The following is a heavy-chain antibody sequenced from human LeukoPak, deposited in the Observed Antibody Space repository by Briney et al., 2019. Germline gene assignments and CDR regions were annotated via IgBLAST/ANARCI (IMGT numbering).Heavy chain of an antibody. Sequence: SETLSLTCTVSGGSISSYYWSWIRQPPGKGLEWIGYIYYTGSTNYNPSLKSRVTISVDTSKNQFSLKLSSVTAADTAVYYCARPMLDSSANFGYWGQGTLVTVSS. CDR2: IYYTGST. CDR3: ARPMLDSSANFGY. CDR1: GGSISSYY. D-gene: IGHD3-22*01. V-gene: IGHV4-59*01. J-gene: IGHJ4*02.